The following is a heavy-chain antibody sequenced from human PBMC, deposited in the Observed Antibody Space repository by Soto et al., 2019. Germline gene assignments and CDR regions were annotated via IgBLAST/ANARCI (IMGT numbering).Heavy chain of an antibody. Sequence: GGSLRLSCAASGFTFSDYYMSWIRQDPGKGLEWVSCISSSSSYTNYADSVKGRFTISRDNAKNSLYLQMNSLRAEDTAVYYCAREYYYDSSGFDHWGQGTLVTVSS. V-gene: IGHV3-11*05. CDR2: ISSSSSYT. J-gene: IGHJ4*02. D-gene: IGHD3-22*01. CDR1: GFTFSDYY. CDR3: AREYYYDSSGFDH.